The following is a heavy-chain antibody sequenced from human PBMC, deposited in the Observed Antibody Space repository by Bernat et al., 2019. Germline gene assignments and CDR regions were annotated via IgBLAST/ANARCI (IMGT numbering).Heavy chain of an antibody. J-gene: IGHJ4*02. V-gene: IGHV3-33*01. D-gene: IGHD3-22*01. CDR3: ARDRVPLHYYASSGYLDY. CDR1: GFTFSSYG. CDR2: IWYDGSNK. Sequence: QVQLVESGGGVVQPGRSLRLSCAASGFTFSSYGMHWVRQAPGKGLEWVAVIWYDGSNKYYADSVKGRFTISRDNSKNTLYLQMNSLRAEDTAVYYCARDRVPLHYYASSGYLDYWGQGTLVTVSS.